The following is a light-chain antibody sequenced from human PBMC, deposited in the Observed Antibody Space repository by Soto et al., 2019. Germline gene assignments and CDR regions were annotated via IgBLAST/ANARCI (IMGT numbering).Light chain of an antibody. V-gene: IGKV3-11*01. CDR1: QSVGSK. CDR2: DAS. Sequence: EILLTQSPATLSLSPGEGATLSCRASQSVGSKLAWFQQKPGQDPRLLIYDASNRATGIPARFSGSGSGTDFNVTISSLETEDFAVYECQRRSSWTITFGPGTRLEIK. CDR3: QRRSSWTIT. J-gene: IGKJ5*01.